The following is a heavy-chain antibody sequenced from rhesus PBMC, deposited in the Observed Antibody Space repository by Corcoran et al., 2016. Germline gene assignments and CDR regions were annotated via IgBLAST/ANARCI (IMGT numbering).Heavy chain of an antibody. J-gene: IGHJ4*01. V-gene: IGHV4-165*01. Sequence: QVQLQESGPGLVKPSETLSLTCAVSGGSISGYWWGWIRQPPGKGLEWIGYIGGSSGSPHYHPSLESRVTISTDTSKNQFSLKLSSVTAADTAVYYCASSPVGYCTSTTCFYFDYWGQGVLVTVSS. CDR1: GGSISGYW. CDR3: ASSPVGYCTSTTCFYFDY. D-gene: IGHD2-2*01. CDR2: IGGSSGSP.